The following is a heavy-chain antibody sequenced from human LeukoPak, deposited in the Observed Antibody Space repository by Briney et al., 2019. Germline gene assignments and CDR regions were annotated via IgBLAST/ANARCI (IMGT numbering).Heavy chain of an antibody. CDR1: GFTFSNYG. Sequence: GGSLRLSCEASGFTFSNYGMNWVRQAPGKGLEWVSYIRPNDGTTHYADSVKGQFTISRDNAKNSLSLQMTSLRADDTAIYYCVRGQTSLDNWFDPWGQGTLVIVSS. CDR2: IRPNDGTT. V-gene: IGHV3-48*01. J-gene: IGHJ5*02. CDR3: VRGQTSLDNWFDP.